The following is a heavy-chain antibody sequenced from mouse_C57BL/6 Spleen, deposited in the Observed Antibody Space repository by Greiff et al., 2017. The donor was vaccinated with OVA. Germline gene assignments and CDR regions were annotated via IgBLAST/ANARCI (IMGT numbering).Heavy chain of an antibody. J-gene: IGHJ2*01. D-gene: IGHD3-2*02. CDR1: GYTFTSYW. CDR2: IDPSDSYT. V-gene: IGHV1-50*01. Sequence: QVQLQQPGAELVKPGASVKLSCKASGYTFTSYWMQWVKQRPGPGLEWIGAIDPSDSYTNYNQKFKGKATLTVDTSSSPAYMQLSSLTSEDSAVYYYARETAQGPGDYWGQGTTLTVSS. CDR3: ARETAQGPGDY.